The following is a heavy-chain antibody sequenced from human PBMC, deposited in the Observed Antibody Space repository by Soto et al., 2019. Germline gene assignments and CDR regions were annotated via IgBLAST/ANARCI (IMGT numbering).Heavy chain of an antibody. D-gene: IGHD2-15*01. V-gene: IGHV4-59*11. J-gene: IGHJ3*02. CDR1: GFSIGSHF. Sequence: PSETLSLTCSASGFSIGSHFWIWIRQAPGKGPELVGYIYHTVNTNYNPALKSRVTISMDTSKNQLSLQLSSVTAADTAIYYCARLQYTVVTALDIWGQGTMVTVSS. CDR3: ARLQYTVVTALDI. CDR2: IYHTVNT.